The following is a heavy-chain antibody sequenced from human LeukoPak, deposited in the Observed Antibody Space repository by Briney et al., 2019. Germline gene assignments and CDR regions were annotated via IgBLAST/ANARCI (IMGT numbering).Heavy chain of an antibody. D-gene: IGHD3-10*01. Sequence: GGSLRLSGAASGFTFSNAWVSWVRQAPGKGLEWVGRIKSKTDGGTTDYAAPVKGRFTISRDDSKNTLYLQMNSLKTEDTAVYYCTTDVPLLWFGELQGYWGQGTLVTVSS. J-gene: IGHJ4*02. V-gene: IGHV3-15*01. CDR3: TTDVPLLWFGELQGY. CDR2: IKSKTDGGTT. CDR1: GFTFSNAW.